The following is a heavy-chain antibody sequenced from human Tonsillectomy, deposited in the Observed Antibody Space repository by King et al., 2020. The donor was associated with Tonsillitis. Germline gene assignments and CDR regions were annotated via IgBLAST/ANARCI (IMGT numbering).Heavy chain of an antibody. Sequence: QLVQSGAEVKKPGSSVKVSCKASGGTFSSYGIGWVRQAPGQGLEWMGRIIPFLGIANYAQKFQGRLTITADKSTSTAYMELSSLRSEDTAVYYCASDYYDSGGYRSGDYWGQGTLVTVS. V-gene: IGHV1-69*09. J-gene: IGHJ4*02. CDR3: ASDYYDSGGYRSGDY. CDR1: GGTFSSYG. CDR2: IIPFLGIA. D-gene: IGHD3-10*01.